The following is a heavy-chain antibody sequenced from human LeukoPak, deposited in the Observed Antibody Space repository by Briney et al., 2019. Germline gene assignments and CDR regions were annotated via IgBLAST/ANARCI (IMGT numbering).Heavy chain of an antibody. V-gene: IGHV3-9*01. Sequence: PGGSLRLSCAASGFTFDDYAMHWVRQAPGQGLEWVSGISWNSGSIGYADSVKGRFTISRDNAKNSLYLQMNSLRAEDTALYYCAKGSWYFDLWGRGTLVTVSS. J-gene: IGHJ2*01. CDR1: GFTFDDYA. CDR2: ISWNSGSI. CDR3: AKGSWYFDL.